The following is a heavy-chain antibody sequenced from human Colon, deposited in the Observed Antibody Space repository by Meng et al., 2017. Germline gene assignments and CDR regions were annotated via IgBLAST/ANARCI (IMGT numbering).Heavy chain of an antibody. CDR2: ISYDGSNK. Sequence: GESLKISCAASGFTFSSYAMHWVRQAPGKGLEWVAVISYDGSNKYYADSVKGRFTISRDSSKNTLYLQMNSLRAEDTAVYYCARDLGVLDMAVAGTGAFDIWGQGTMVTVSS. D-gene: IGHD6-19*01. J-gene: IGHJ3*02. CDR3: ARDLGVLDMAVAGTGAFDI. CDR1: GFTFSSYA. V-gene: IGHV3-30*04.